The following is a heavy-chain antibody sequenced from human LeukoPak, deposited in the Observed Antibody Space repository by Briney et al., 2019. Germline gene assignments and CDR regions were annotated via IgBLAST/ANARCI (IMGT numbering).Heavy chain of an antibody. J-gene: IGHJ4*02. Sequence: PGGSLRLSCAASGFTFSSYAMHWVRQAPGKGLEWVAVISYDGSNKYCADSVKGRFTISRDNSKNTLYLQMNSLRAEDTAVYYCARGGSGYYFFFSEFDYWGQGTLVTVSS. D-gene: IGHD3-3*01. CDR1: GFTFSSYA. CDR2: ISYDGSNK. CDR3: ARGGSGYYFFFSEFDY. V-gene: IGHV3-30-3*01.